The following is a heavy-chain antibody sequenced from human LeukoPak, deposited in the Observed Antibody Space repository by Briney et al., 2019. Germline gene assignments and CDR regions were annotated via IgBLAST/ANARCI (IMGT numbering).Heavy chain of an antibody. V-gene: IGHV4-61*08. D-gene: IGHD3-10*01. CDR1: GGSISSGDYY. CDR2: IYYSGST. CDR3: ARLEAVAGSFDY. Sequence: SETLSLTCTVSGGSISSGDYYWSWIRQPPGKGLEWIGYIYYSGSTNYNPSLKSRVTISVDTSKNQFSLKLSSVTAADTAVYYCARLEAVAGSFDYWGQGTLVTVSS. J-gene: IGHJ4*02.